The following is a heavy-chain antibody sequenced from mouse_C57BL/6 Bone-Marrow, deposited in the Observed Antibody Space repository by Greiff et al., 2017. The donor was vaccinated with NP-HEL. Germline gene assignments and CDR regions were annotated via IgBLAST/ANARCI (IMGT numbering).Heavy chain of an antibody. CDR1: GYTFTDYN. J-gene: IGHJ2*01. CDR3: ARTLITTVVATDYFGY. D-gene: IGHD1-1*01. CDR2: INPNNGGT. Sequence: EVQLQQSGPELVKPGASVKIPCKASGYTFTDYNMDWVKQSHGKSLEWIGDINPNNGGTIYNQKFKGKATLTVDKSSSTAYMELRSLTSEDTAVYYCARTLITTVVATDYFGYWGQGTTLTVSS. V-gene: IGHV1-18*01.